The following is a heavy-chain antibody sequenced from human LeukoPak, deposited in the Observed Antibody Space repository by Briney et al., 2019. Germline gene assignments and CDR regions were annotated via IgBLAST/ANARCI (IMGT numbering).Heavy chain of an antibody. CDR2: ISWNSGSI. D-gene: IGHD6-13*01. CDR1: GFTFDDYA. Sequence: GGSLRLSCAASGFTFDDYAMHWVRQAPGKGLELVSGISWNSGSIGYADSVKGRFTISRDNAKNSLYLQMNSLRAEDTALYYCAKSLDYSSSYYFDYWGQGTLVTVSS. V-gene: IGHV3-9*01. J-gene: IGHJ4*02. CDR3: AKSLDYSSSYYFDY.